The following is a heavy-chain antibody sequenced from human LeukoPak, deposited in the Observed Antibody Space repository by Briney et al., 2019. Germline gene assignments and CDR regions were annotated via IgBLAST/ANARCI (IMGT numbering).Heavy chain of an antibody. D-gene: IGHD5-12*01. CDR3: AKGKYSGYDLEPENFDY. CDR2: ISYDGSNK. Sequence: GRSLRPSCAASGFTFSSYGMHWVRQAPGKGLEWVAVISYDGSNKYYADSVKGRFTISRDNSKNTLYLQMNSLRAEDTAVYYCAKGKYSGYDLEPENFDYWGQGTLVTVSS. CDR1: GFTFSSYG. J-gene: IGHJ4*02. V-gene: IGHV3-30*18.